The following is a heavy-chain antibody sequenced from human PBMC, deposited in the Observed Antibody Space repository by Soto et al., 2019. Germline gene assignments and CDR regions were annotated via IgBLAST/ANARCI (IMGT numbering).Heavy chain of an antibody. CDR2: IYSGGST. Sequence: GGSLRLSCAASGFTVSSNYMSWVRQAPGKGLEWVSVIYSGGSTYYADSVKGRFTISRDNSKNTLYLQMNSLRAEDTAVYYWARESEYNAYDYWGQGTLVTVSS. CDR1: GFTVSSNY. D-gene: IGHD1-20*01. CDR3: ARESEYNAYDY. V-gene: IGHV3-53*01. J-gene: IGHJ4*02.